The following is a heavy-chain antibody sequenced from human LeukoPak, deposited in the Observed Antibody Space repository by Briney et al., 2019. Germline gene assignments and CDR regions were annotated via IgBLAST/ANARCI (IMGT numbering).Heavy chain of an antibody. CDR2: ISSSSSTI. CDR3: ARDNYGDYEVGNWFDP. Sequence: GGSLRLSCAASGFTFSSYSMNWVRQAPGKGLEWVSYISSSSSTIYYADYVKGRFTISRDNAKNSLYLQMNSLRAEDTAVYYCARDNYGDYEVGNWFDPWGQGTLVTVSS. J-gene: IGHJ5*02. CDR1: GFTFSSYS. V-gene: IGHV3-48*01. D-gene: IGHD4-17*01.